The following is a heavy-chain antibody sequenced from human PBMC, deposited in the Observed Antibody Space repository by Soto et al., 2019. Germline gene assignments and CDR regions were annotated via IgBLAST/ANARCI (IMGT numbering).Heavy chain of an antibody. CDR1: EFTVSAYY. V-gene: IGHV3-11*03. D-gene: IGHD6-13*01. J-gene: IGHJ3*02. CDR3: ATGQQVRMADI. CDR2: ISGDSRYT. Sequence: QVQLLESGGGLVQPGGSLRLSCAASEFTVSAYYMAWIRQAPGKGLDWISYISGDSRYTNYADSVKGRFTVSRDNAKNSLYLQMNSLTVEDTAVYFCATGQQVRMADIWGQGTMVTVSS.